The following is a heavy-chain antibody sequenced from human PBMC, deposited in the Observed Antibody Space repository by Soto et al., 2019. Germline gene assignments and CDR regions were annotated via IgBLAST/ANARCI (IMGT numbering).Heavy chain of an antibody. D-gene: IGHD6-19*01. J-gene: IGHJ4*02. V-gene: IGHV1-18*04. CDR3: ARERLGSSGWTRYFDY. Sequence: GASVKVSCKASGYTFTSYGISWVRQAPGQGLEWMGWISAYSGNTNYAQKLQGRVTMTTDTSTSTAYMELRSLRSDDTAVYYCARERLGSSGWTRYFDYWGQGTLVTVSS. CDR2: ISAYSGNT. CDR1: GYTFTSYG.